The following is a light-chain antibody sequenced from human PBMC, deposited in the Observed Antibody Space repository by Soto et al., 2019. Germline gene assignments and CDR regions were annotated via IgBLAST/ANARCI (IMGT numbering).Light chain of an antibody. V-gene: IGKV3-15*01. J-gene: IGKJ1*01. CDR1: QSVSIN. CDR2: GAS. CDR3: QQYNKWPRT. Sequence: EIVMTQSPATLSVSPVERATLSCRASQSVSINLAWYQQKPGQAPRLLIYGASTRATGIPARFSGSGSGTEFTLTISSLQSEDFAVYYCQQYNKWPRTFGQGTKVDIK.